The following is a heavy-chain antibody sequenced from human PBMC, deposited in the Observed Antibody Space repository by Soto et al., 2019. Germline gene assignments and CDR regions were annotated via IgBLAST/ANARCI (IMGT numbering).Heavy chain of an antibody. Sequence: SETLSLTCTVSGGSISSYYWSWIRQPPGKGLEWIGEINHSGSTNYNPSLKSRVTISVDTSKNQFSLKLSSVTAADTAVYYCARVLYCSSTSCYYHWFDPWGQGTLVTVSS. J-gene: IGHJ5*02. CDR3: ARVLYCSSTSCYYHWFDP. D-gene: IGHD2-2*01. CDR1: GGSISSYY. CDR2: INHSGST. V-gene: IGHV4-34*01.